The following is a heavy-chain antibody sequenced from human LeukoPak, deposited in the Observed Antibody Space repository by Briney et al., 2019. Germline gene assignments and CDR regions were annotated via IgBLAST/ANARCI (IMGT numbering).Heavy chain of an antibody. CDR2: LSGSGITT. CDR1: GFTLSNSA. J-gene: IGHJ4*01. D-gene: IGHD6-19*01. CDR3: AKGIYSSGWSYFDY. V-gene: IGHV3-23*01. Sequence: GGSLRLSRAASGFTLSNSAMRWVRQAPGKGLEWVSTLSGSGITTYYADSVKGRFTISRDNSKNTLYLQMNSLRAEDTAVYYCAKGIYSSGWSYFDYWGHGTLVTVSS.